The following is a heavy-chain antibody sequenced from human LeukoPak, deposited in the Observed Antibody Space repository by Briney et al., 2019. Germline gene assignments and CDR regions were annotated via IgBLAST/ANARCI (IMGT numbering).Heavy chain of an antibody. CDR3: AREAVAGFGY. J-gene: IGHJ4*02. CDR2: ISSSGSTI. D-gene: IGHD6-19*01. V-gene: IGHV3-48*03. Sequence: PGGPLRLSCAASGFTFSSYEMNWVRQAPGKGLEWVSYISSSGSTIYYADSVKGRFTISRDNAKNSLYLQMNSLRAEDTAVYYCAREAVAGFGYWGQGTLVTVSS. CDR1: GFTFSSYE.